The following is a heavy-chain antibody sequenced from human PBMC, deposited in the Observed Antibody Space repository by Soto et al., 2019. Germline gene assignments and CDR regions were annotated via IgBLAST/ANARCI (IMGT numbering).Heavy chain of an antibody. J-gene: IGHJ4*02. Sequence: SETLSLTCIVSGGSLISYYWSWIRQPPGKGLEWLGHISYSGDTNYNPSLKSRVTMSVDTSTNRFSLQLNSVTPEDTAVYYCARLVGNSWLDYWGQGTVVTVSS. CDR2: ISYSGDT. D-gene: IGHD6-13*01. CDR3: ARLVGNSWLDY. CDR1: GGSLISYY. V-gene: IGHV4-59*12.